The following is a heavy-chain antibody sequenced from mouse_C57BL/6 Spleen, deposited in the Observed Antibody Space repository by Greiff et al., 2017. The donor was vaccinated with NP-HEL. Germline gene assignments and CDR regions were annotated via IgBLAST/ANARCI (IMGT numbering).Heavy chain of an antibody. D-gene: IGHD2-10*02. V-gene: IGHV3-5*01. CDR2: IYYSGTI. J-gene: IGHJ1*03. CDR1: GISITTGNYR. Sequence: EVKLMESGPGLVKPSQSVFLTCTVTGISITTGNYRWSWIRQFPGNKLEWIGYIYYSGTITYNPSLTSRTTITRDTPKNQFFLEMNALTAEDTATYYCARYGNYNWYFDVWGTGTTVTVSS. CDR3: ARYGNYNWYFDV.